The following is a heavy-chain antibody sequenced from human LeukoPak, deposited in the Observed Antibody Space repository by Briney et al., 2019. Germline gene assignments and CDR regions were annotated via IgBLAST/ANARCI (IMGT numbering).Heavy chain of an antibody. V-gene: IGHV3-7*03. J-gene: IGHJ4*02. CDR3: ASWPGAWYGEDS. Sequence: PGGSLRLSCAASGFTFSSYWMTWVRQAPGKGLEWVANIREDGSEKYYVDSVKGRFTVSRDNAKNSLYLQVNSLRAEDTAVYYCASWPGAWYGEDSWGQGTLVTVSS. CDR1: GFTFSSYW. CDR2: IREDGSEK. D-gene: IGHD3-10*01.